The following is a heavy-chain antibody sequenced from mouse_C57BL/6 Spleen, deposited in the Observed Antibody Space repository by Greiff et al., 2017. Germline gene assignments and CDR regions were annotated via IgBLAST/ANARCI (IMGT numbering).Heavy chain of an antibody. CDR2: IDPSDSET. CDR3: ARWGYDGALFAY. Sequence: QVQLQQPGAELVRPGSSVKLSCKASGYTFTSYWMHWVKQRPIQGLEWIGNIDPSDSETHYNQKFKDKATLTADKSSSTAYMQLSSLTSEDSAVYYCARWGYDGALFAYWGQGTLVTVSA. V-gene: IGHV1-52*01. J-gene: IGHJ3*01. D-gene: IGHD2-2*01. CDR1: GYTFTSYW.